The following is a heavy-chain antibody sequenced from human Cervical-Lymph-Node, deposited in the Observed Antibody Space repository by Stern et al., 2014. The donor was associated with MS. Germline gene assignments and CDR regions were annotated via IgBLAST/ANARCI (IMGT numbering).Heavy chain of an antibody. CDR2: IIPGDSDT. CDR1: GYSFTSYW. CDR3: ARSIYYDILTGYF. D-gene: IGHD3-9*01. J-gene: IGHJ4*02. V-gene: IGHV5-51*01. Sequence: EVQLVQSGAEVKKPGESLKISCKGSGYSFTSYWIGWVRQMPGKGLEWMGVIIPGDSDTRFRPSFQGQVTISADKSISTAYLQWSSLKASDTAMYYCARSIYYDILTGYFWGQGTLVTVSS.